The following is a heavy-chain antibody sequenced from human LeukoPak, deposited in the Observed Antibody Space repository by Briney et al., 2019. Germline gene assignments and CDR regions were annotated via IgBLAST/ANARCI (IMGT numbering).Heavy chain of an antibody. J-gene: IGHJ4*02. CDR3: ARADHYYDSSGYYPTFDY. CDR2: TYYRSKWYN. CDR1: GDSVSSNSAA. Sequence: SQTLSLTCAISGDSVSSNSAAWNWIRQSPSRGLEWLGRTYYRSKWYNDYAVSVKSRITINPDTSKNQFSLQLNSVTPEDTAVYYCARADHYYDSSGYYPTFDYWGQGTLVTVSS. V-gene: IGHV6-1*01. D-gene: IGHD3-22*01.